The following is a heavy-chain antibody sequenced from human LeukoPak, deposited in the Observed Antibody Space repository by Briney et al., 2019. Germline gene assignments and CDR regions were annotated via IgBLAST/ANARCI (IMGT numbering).Heavy chain of an antibody. V-gene: IGHV4-30-4*01. J-gene: IGHJ4*02. Sequence: SQTLSLTCNVSGGSISSGDYFWNWIRQPPGKGLEWLGYIHYTGSTYYNPSLKSRVTISVDTSKNQFSLKLSSVTAADTAVYYCARDYYDSSGLAPLMFDYWGQGTLVTVSS. CDR2: IHYTGST. CDR3: ARDYYDSSGLAPLMFDY. D-gene: IGHD3-22*01. CDR1: GGSISSGDYF.